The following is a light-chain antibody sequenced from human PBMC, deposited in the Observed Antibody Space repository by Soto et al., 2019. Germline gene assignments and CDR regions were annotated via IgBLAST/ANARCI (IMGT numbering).Light chain of an antibody. CDR2: GAS. CDR3: QQYGSSPRT. V-gene: IGKV3-20*01. J-gene: IGKJ1*01. CDR1: QSVSSSY. Sequence: EIVLTQSPGTLSLSPGDRATLSCRASQSVSSSYLAWYQQKPGQAPRLLIYGASSRATGIPDGFSGSGSGTDFTLTISRLEPEDFAVYYCQQYGSSPRTFGQGTKVEIK.